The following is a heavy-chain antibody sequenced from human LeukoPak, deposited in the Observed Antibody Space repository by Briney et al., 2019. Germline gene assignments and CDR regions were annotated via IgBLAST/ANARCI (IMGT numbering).Heavy chain of an antibody. CDR2: IKSKTDGGTT. CDR3: NTDLRGYGGKVLYY. V-gene: IGHV3-15*01. Sequence: GGSLRLSCAASGFTFSNAWMSWVRQAPGKGLEWVGRIKSKTDGGTTDYAAPVKGRFTISRDDSKNTLYLQMNSLKTEDTAVDFCNTDLRGYGGKVLYYWGQGTLVTGS. CDR1: GFTFSNAW. D-gene: IGHD4-23*01. J-gene: IGHJ4*02.